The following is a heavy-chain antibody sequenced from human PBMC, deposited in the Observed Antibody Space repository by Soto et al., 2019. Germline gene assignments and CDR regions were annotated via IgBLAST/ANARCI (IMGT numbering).Heavy chain of an antibody. D-gene: IGHD2-2*01. CDR3: ARHLKKGSSIIWGVDS. J-gene: IGHJ4*02. CDR2: IYYSGST. V-gene: IGHV4-39*01. Sequence: PSETLSLTCTVSGGSISSSNYYWGWIRQPPGKGLEWIGNIYYSGSTRYNSSLMSRVTISIDTSKNQFSLNLSSVTAADTAVYYFARHLKKGSSIIWGVDSWGQGTLVTVSS. CDR1: GGSISSSNYY.